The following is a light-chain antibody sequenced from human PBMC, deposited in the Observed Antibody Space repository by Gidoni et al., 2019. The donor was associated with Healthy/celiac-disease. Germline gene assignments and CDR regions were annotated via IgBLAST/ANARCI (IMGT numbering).Light chain of an antibody. CDR2: GAS. J-gene: IGKJ1*01. V-gene: IGKV3-20*01. Sequence: ELVLTQTPGTMSSSPGEKATLSCRASQSVSSSYLAWYQQKPGQAPRLLIYGASSRATGIPYRFSGSGSGTDFTLTISRLEPEDFAVYYCQQYGSSPRTFGQGTKVEIK. CDR1: QSVSSSY. CDR3: QQYGSSPRT.